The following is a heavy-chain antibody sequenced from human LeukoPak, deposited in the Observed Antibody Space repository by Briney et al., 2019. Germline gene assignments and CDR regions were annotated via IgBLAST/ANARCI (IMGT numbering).Heavy chain of an antibody. J-gene: IGHJ5*02. CDR1: GFTFSTYW. CDR3: GRDLGGRGGA. Sequence: GGSLRLSCAACGFTFSTYWMHGVPQVPGAGLGWVSRNNEDGSITDYADSVKGRFTISRENSKDALYLQMNSLRAEDTAVYYCGRDLGGRGGAWGQGILVTVSP. CDR2: NNEDGSIT. D-gene: IGHD3-16*01. V-gene: IGHV3-74*01.